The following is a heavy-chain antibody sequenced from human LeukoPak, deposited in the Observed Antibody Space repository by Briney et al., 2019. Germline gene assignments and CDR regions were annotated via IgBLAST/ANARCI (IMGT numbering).Heavy chain of an antibody. D-gene: IGHD6-6*01. CDR2: ISYDGSNK. CDR1: GFTFSSYA. J-gene: IGHJ4*02. CDR3: ARDLTEYSSLFLPDY. V-gene: IGHV3-30-3*01. Sequence: GGSLRLSCAASGFTFSSYAMHWVRQAPGKGLEWVAVISYDGSNKYYADSVKGRFTISRDNSKNTLYLQMNSLRVEDTAVYYCARDLTEYSSLFLPDYWGQGTLVTVSS.